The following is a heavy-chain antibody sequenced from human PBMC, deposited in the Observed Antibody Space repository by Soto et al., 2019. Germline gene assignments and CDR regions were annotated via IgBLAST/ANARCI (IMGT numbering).Heavy chain of an antibody. CDR1: GGSINNYY. V-gene: IGHV4-59*01. CDR3: VRANHFDL. Sequence: QVQLQESGPGLVRPSETLSLTCIVSGGSINNYYWSWFRQPPGKGLEWVGSIYYRGSANNNNPSLKSRLTISVDTSKNQFSLKLSSVTAADTAIYYCVRANHFDLWGQGTLVTVSS. J-gene: IGHJ4*02. CDR2: IYYRGSA.